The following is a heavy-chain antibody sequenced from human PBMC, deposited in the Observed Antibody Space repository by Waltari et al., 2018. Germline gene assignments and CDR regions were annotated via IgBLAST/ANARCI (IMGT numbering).Heavy chain of an antibody. CDR3: ATVLTTVPTYWFDP. J-gene: IGHJ5*02. D-gene: IGHD4-4*01. CDR1: GSTFTDYY. CDR2: VDPADSET. V-gene: IGHV1-69-2*01. Sequence: EVQLVQSGAEVKKPGATVTISCKASGSTFTDYYIHWVQQAPGKGLEWKGRVDPADSETIYAEKFQGRVTITADTSTDTAYMELSSLRSEDTAVYYCATVLTTVPTYWFDPWGQGTLVTVSS.